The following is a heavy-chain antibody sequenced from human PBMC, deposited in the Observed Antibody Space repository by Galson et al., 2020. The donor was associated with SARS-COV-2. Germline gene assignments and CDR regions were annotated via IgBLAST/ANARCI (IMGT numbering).Heavy chain of an antibody. V-gene: IGHV1-24*01. CDR1: GYTLTELS. CDR3: AISPAITMVRGVIKTYYHYCGMDV. CDR2: FDPEDGET. J-gene: IGHJ6*02. D-gene: IGHD3-10*01. Sequence: ASVKVSCKVSGYTLTELSMHWVRQAPGKGLEWMGGFDPEDGETIYAQKFQGRVTMTEDTSTDTAYMELSSLRSEDTAVYYCAISPAITMVRGVIKTYYHYCGMDVWGQGTTVTV.